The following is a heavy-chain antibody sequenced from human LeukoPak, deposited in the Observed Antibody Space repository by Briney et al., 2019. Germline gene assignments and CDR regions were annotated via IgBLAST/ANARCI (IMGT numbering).Heavy chain of an antibody. CDR1: GFTFDDYG. V-gene: IGHV3-20*04. D-gene: IGHD1-1*01. J-gene: IGHJ4*02. CDR2: INWNGGST. CDR3: ARCTTGRTFGSLREIKRSREIDY. Sequence: GGSLRLSREAFGFTFDDYGMSWVRQAPGKGLEWVSGINWNGGSTGYADSVKGRFTISRDNAKNSLYLQMNSLRVEDTAVYYCARCTTGRTFGSLREIKRSREIDYWGQGTLVTVSS.